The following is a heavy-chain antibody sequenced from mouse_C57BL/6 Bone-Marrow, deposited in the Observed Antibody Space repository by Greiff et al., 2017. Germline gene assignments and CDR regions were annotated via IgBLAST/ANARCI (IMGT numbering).Heavy chain of an antibody. J-gene: IGHJ1*03. CDR2: INPCNGGT. CDR3: AREGEGYDGYDYGD. D-gene: IGHD2-3*01. V-gene: IGHV1-50*01. CDR1: GYTFTSYW. Sequence: QVQLQQSGAELVKPGASVKLSCKASGYTFTSYWMHWVKQRPGQGLEWIGEINPCNGGTNYNQKFKCKATLTVDTSSSTAYMQLSSLTSEDSAVYYGAREGEGYDGYDYGDGGKGTTVTVAS.